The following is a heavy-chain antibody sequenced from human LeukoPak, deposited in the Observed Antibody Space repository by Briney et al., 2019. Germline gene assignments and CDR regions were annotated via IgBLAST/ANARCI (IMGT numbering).Heavy chain of an antibody. V-gene: IGHV3-23*01. J-gene: IGHJ4*02. CDR2: ISGSGGST. Sequence: PGGSLRLSCAASGFTFNSYGMHWVRQAPGKGLEWVSHISGSGGSTKYSGSVKGRFTISRDNSKNTLYLQINSLGADDTAVYYCAKDQDPHSYGSGNYAPFDYWGQGTLVTVSS. D-gene: IGHD3-10*01. CDR1: GFTFNSYG. CDR3: AKDQDPHSYGSGNYAPFDY.